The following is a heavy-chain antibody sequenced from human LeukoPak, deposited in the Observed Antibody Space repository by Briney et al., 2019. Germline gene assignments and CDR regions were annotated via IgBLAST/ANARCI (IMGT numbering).Heavy chain of an antibody. J-gene: IGHJ4*02. CDR1: GFTFSHYW. CDR3: AREGAGPDY. CDR2: ISSDGTST. V-gene: IGHV3-74*01. D-gene: IGHD6-19*01. Sequence: GGSLRLSCAASGFTFSHYWMHWVRQAPGKGLVWVPRISSDGTSTRYADSVKGRFTISRDNAKNTLHLQMNSLRPEDTAVYYCAREGAGPDYWGQGTLVTVSS.